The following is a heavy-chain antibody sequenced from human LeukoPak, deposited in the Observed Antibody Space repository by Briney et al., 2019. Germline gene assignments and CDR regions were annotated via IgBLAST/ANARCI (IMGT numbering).Heavy chain of an antibody. CDR3: AKDCMLDYYDSSGYYSYYYGMDV. D-gene: IGHD3-22*01. V-gene: IGHV3-30*18. J-gene: IGHJ6*02. CDR1: GFTFSSYG. CDR2: ISYDGSNK. Sequence: GGSLRLSCAASGFTFSSYGMHWVRQAPGKGLEWVAVISYDGSNKYYADSVKGRFTISRDNSKNTLYLQMNSLRAKDTAVYYCAKDCMLDYYDSSGYYSYYYGMDVWGQGTTVTVSS.